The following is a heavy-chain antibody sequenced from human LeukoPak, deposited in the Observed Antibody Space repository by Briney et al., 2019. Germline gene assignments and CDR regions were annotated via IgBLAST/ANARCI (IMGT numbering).Heavy chain of an antibody. V-gene: IGHV3-33*01. CDR3: AREGYGDYQDY. D-gene: IGHD4-17*01. CDR1: GFAFSSYA. Sequence: GGSLRLSCAASGFAFSSYAMHWVRQVPGKGLEWVAFIWYDGSNEDYADSVKGRFTISRDNSKNTLYLQMNSLRAEDTAVYYCAREGYGDYQDYWGQGTLVTVSS. J-gene: IGHJ4*02. CDR2: IWYDGSNE.